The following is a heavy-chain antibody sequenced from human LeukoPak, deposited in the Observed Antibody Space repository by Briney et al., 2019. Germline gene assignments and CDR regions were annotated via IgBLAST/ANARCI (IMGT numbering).Heavy chain of an antibody. CDR1: GYTFTAFY. Sequence: ASVKVSCKASGYTFTAFYIHWVRQAPGQGLEWMGWINPNSGGTNYAQKFQGRVTLTRDTSIRTVYMELTGLTSDDTAVYCCARGYCDTNDCPPGAYWGQGALVAVSS. V-gene: IGHV1-2*02. D-gene: IGHD3-9*01. J-gene: IGHJ4*02. CDR2: INPNSGGT. CDR3: ARGYCDTNDCPPGAY.